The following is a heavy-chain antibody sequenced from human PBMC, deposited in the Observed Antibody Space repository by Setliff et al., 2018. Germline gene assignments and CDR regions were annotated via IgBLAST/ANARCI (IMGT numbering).Heavy chain of an antibody. CDR3: VRMSGFLYMDV. CDR2: IYASWST. CDR1: GGSIRSYY. Sequence: SETLSLTCTVSGGSIRSYYWNWIRQPPGKGLEWIGYIYASWSTNYNPSLKSRVTISLDTSKNQFSLKLSSVTAADTAVYYCVRMSGFLYMDVWGKGTTVTVSS. J-gene: IGHJ6*03. V-gene: IGHV4-4*08. D-gene: IGHD3-3*01.